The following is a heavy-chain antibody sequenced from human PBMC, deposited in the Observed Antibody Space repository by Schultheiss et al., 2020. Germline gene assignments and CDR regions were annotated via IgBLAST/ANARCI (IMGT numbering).Heavy chain of an antibody. CDR2: ISYDGSNK. V-gene: IGHV3-30*03. Sequence: SLRLSCSASGFTFSSYGMHWVRQAPGKGLEWVAVISYDGSNKYYADSVKGRFTISRDNSKNTLYLQMNSLRAEDTAVYNCARASIAAAGRIYYYYGMDVWGQGTTVTVSS. J-gene: IGHJ6*02. CDR3: ARASIAAAGRIYYYYGMDV. CDR1: GFTFSSYG. D-gene: IGHD6-13*01.